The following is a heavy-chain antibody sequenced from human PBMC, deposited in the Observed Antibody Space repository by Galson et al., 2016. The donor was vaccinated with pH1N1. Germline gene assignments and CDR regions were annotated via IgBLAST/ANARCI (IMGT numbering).Heavy chain of an antibody. V-gene: IGHV4-38-2*01. CDR2: IYHKNGHA. J-gene: IGHJ4*02. Sequence: LSLTCDVSGFSISSGYYWGWIRQSPGKGLEWIGNIYHKNGHAYYDPSLRERVTMSVDTSKNQFTLKLSSVNAADTAMYYCAKVSFSGASDFYDHWGQGTLITVSS. CDR3: AKVSFSGASDFYDH. CDR1: GFSISSGYY. D-gene: IGHD3-10*01.